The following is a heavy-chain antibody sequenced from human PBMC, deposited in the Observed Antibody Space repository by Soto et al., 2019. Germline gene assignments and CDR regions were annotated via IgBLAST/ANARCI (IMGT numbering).Heavy chain of an antibody. J-gene: IGHJ4*02. CDR3: VRRVNRGSGREYFDY. CDR2: LFYRGTT. V-gene: IGHV4-39*01. D-gene: IGHD1-26*01. Sequence: QLQLQESGPGLVKPSETLSLTCSVSGGSISSSSYFWGWVRQPPGQGLEWLSTLFYRGTTYYNPSLKSRLTISADTSKNQFSLKLSSVTAADTAVYYCVRRVNRGSGREYFDYWGQGSLVTVSS. CDR1: GGSISSSSYF.